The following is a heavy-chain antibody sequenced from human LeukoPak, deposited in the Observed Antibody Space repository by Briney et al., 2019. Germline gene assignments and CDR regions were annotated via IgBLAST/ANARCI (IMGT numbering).Heavy chain of an antibody. V-gene: IGHV1-18*01. D-gene: IGHD3-10*01. J-gene: IGHJ6*02. Sequence: ASVKVSCKASGYTFTSYGISWVRQAPGQGLEWMGWISAYNGNTNYAQKFQGRVTMTRNTSISTAYMELSSLRSEDTAVYYCARVGGSGSYYYYYGMDVWGQGTTVTVSS. CDR1: GYTFTSYG. CDR2: ISAYNGNT. CDR3: ARVGGSGSYYYYYGMDV.